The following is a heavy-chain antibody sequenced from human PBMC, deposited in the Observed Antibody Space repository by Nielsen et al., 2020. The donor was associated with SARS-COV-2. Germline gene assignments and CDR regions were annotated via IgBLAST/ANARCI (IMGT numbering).Heavy chain of an antibody. CDR1: GFTFDDYD. CDR2: INGNGGST. CDR3: ARTNYGDYESAFDI. J-gene: IGHJ3*02. Sequence: GGSLRLSCAASGFTFDDYDMSGVRQAPGKGLDCVPGINGNGGSTGYADPVKGRFTISRNNAKNSLYLKRDSLRAEDTALYHCARTNYGDYESAFDIWGQGTMVTVSS. V-gene: IGHV3-20*01. D-gene: IGHD4-17*01.